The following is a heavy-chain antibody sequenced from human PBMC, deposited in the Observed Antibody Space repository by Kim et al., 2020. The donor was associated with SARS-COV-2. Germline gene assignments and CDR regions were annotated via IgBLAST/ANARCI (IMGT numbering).Heavy chain of an antibody. J-gene: IGHJ4*02. V-gene: IGHV4-39*07. CDR3: ARDTRDGRAGIDY. Sequence: YNPPLKSRVTISVDTSKNQFSLKLSAVTAADTAVYYCARDTRDGRAGIDYWGQGTLVTVSS. D-gene: IGHD1-26*01.